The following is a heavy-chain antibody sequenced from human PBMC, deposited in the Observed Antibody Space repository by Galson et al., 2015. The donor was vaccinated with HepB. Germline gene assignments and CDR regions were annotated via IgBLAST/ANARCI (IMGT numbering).Heavy chain of an antibody. CDR2: TYYRSKWYN. Sequence: CAISGDSVSSNSAAWNWIRQSPSRGLEWLGRTYYRSKWYNDYAVSVKSRITINPDTSKNQFSLQLNSVTPEDTAVYYCARAYYGSGSYHRDDAFDIWGQGTMVTVSS. CDR3: ARAYYGSGSYHRDDAFDI. V-gene: IGHV6-1*01. CDR1: GDSVSSNSAA. D-gene: IGHD3-10*01. J-gene: IGHJ3*02.